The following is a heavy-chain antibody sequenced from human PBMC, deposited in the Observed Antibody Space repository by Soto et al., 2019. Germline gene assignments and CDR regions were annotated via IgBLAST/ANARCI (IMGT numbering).Heavy chain of an antibody. CDR2: ISSSASRI. D-gene: IGHD1-7*01. J-gene: IGHJ4*02. V-gene: IGHV3-48*03. Sequence: EVHLVESGGGLVQPGGSLRLSCAASGFTFSSFEMNWVRQAPGKGLEWISYISSSASRIYYADSVKGRFTISRDNAKNSLFLQMNSLRAEDTAIYYCASKVPGTTYVGYWGRGTLVTVSS. CDR1: GFTFSSFE. CDR3: ASKVPGTTYVGY.